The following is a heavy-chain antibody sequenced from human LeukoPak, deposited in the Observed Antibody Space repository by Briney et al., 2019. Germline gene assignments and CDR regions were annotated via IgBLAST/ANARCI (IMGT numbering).Heavy chain of an antibody. Sequence: PGGSLRLSCAASGLIFSSYGMHWVRQAPGKGLEWVSYISSNDNTIYYADSVKGGFTISRDNDKNSLYMQMNSLRAEDTAVYYCVRDYGGSSPFDYWGQGTLVTVSS. J-gene: IGHJ4*02. V-gene: IGHV3-48*04. CDR2: ISSNDNTI. CDR3: VRDYGGSSPFDY. CDR1: GLIFSSYG. D-gene: IGHD4-23*01.